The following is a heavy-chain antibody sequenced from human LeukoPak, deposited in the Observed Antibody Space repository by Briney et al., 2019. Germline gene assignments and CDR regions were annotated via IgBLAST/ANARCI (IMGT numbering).Heavy chain of an antibody. D-gene: IGHD3-10*01. CDR3: ARVGVRGADFDY. V-gene: IGHV4-4*07. Sequence: NPSETLSLTCTVSGGSISDYYWSWVRQPAGKGLEWIGRIHISGTTYYNPSLKSRFTMSIDTSKNQFSLKLSSVTAADTAVYYCARVGVRGADFDYWGQGTLVTVSS. J-gene: IGHJ4*02. CDR2: IHISGTT. CDR1: GGSISDYY.